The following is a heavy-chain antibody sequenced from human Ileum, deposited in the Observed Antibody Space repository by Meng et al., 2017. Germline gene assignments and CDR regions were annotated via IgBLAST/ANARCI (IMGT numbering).Heavy chain of an antibody. V-gene: IGHV4-31*03. J-gene: IGHJ5*02. CDR1: GGSNSSGGYY. CDR2: IFYSGST. CDR3: ARVRRGLGLRFDP. D-gene: IGHD3/OR15-3a*01. Sequence: QLQLQEAGPGLVKPSLTPSLTCTVSGGSNSSGGYYWGWIRQHPGKGLEWIGYIFYSGSTYYNSSLKSRINISVDTSKNQFSLKVSSVTAADTAVYYCARVRRGLGLRFDPWGQGTLVTVSS.